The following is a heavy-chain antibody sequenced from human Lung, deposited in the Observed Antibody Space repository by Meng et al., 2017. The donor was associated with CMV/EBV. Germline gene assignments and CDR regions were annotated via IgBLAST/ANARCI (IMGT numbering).Heavy chain of an antibody. V-gene: IGHV3-11*01. CDR1: GFTFSDYY. CDR3: ARVRRNDFWSGPFVDY. J-gene: IGHJ4*02. D-gene: IGHD3-3*01. CDR2: ISSSGSTI. Sequence: GESXKISCAASGFTFSDYYMSWIRQAPGKGLEWVSYISSSGSTIYYADSVKGRFTISRDNAKNSLYLQMNSLRAEDTAVYYCARVRRNDFWSGPFVDYWGQGTRVTGAS.